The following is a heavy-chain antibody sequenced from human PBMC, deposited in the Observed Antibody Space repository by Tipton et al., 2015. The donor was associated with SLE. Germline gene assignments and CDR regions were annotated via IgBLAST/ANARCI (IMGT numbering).Heavy chain of an antibody. Sequence: QSGAEVKKPGASVKISCKASVNSFTKYAMHWVRQAPGQRLEWMGWINVVNSNTKYSQKFQGRIIITRDTSASTGYMELRRLRSEDTAVYYCARGPPFPEWFFDQWGQGTLVTVSS. D-gene: IGHD3-3*01. CDR2: INVVNSNT. CDR3: ARGPPFPEWFFDQ. V-gene: IGHV1-3*01. J-gene: IGHJ4*02. CDR1: VNSFTKYA.